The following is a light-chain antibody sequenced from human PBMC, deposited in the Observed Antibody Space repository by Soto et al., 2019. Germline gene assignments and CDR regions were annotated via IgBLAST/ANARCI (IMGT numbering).Light chain of an antibody. J-gene: IGLJ1*01. CDR3: SSYRTGSAFYV. V-gene: IGLV2-14*01. CDR1: SSDVGDYNY. Sequence: QYVVTQPASVSGSPGQSITISCTGNSSDVGDYNYVSWYQHHPGKAPKLIIYEVRNRPSGVPNRFSGAKSGNTASLTISGLQAEDEADYYCSSYRTGSAFYVFGSGTKLTVL. CDR2: EVR.